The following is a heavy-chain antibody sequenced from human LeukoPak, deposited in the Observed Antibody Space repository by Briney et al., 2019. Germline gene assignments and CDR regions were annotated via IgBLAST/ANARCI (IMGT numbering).Heavy chain of an antibody. CDR1: GGSITSDY. CDR3: ASGAGWYGN. Sequence: ASETLSLTCTVSGGSITSDYWSWIRQPPGKVREWIAYIRYSGTTNYNTSLKSRLTISLDTSKNQFSLKLTSVTAADTAVYSCASGAGWYGNWGQGTLVTVSS. J-gene: IGHJ1*01. D-gene: IGHD6-19*01. V-gene: IGHV4-59*01. CDR2: IRYSGTT.